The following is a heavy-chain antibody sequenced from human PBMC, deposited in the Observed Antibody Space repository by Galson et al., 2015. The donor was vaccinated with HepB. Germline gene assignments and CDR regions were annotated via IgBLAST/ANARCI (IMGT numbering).Heavy chain of an antibody. D-gene: IGHD1-20*01. Sequence: SLRLSCAASGFTFSSYSMSWVRQAPGKGLEWVSVISGSGVGTHYANSVKGRFTISRDTSTNTVYLQMHNLRAEDTAVYYCVKDRGSYNWNGVGRHWGQGTLVTVSS. CDR2: ISGSGVGT. J-gene: IGHJ4*02. V-gene: IGHV3-23*01. CDR3: VKDRGSYNWNGVGRH. CDR1: GFTFSSYS.